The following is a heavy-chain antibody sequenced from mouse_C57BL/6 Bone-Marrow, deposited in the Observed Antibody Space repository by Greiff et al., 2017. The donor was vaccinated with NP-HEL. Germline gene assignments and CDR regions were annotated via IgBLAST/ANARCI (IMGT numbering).Heavy chain of an antibody. D-gene: IGHD1-1*01. V-gene: IGHV1-76*01. Sequence: QVQLKESGAELVRPGASVKLSCKASGYTFTDYYINWVKQRPGPGLEWIARIYPGSGNTYYNEKFKGKATLTAEKSSSTAYMQLSSLTSEDSAVYFCARCDLLLRYVDYWGQGTTLTVSS. CDR3: ARCDLLLRYVDY. J-gene: IGHJ2*01. CDR1: GYTFTDYY. CDR2: IYPGSGNT.